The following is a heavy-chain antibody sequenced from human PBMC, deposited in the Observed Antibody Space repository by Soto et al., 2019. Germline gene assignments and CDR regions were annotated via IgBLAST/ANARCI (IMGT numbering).Heavy chain of an antibody. CDR2: ISGSGGST. CDR1: GFTFSSYA. D-gene: IGHD5-18*01. V-gene: IGHV3-23*01. Sequence: EVQLLESGGGLVQPGGSLRLSCAASGFTFSSYAMSWVRQAPGKGLEWVSAISGSGGSTYYADSVKGRFTISRDNSKNPLYLQMNSLGAEDTAVYYCAKVFEGGIQLWLLDWGQGTLVTVSS. CDR3: AKVFEGGIQLWLLD. J-gene: IGHJ4*02.